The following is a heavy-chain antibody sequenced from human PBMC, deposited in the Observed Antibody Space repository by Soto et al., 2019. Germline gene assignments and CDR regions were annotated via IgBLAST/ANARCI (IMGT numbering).Heavy chain of an antibody. CDR1: GYTFTSYY. Sequence: ASVKVSCKASGYTFTSYYIHWVRQAPGQGLEWMGIINPSGGSTTYAQKFQGRVTMTRDTSTSTAYMELSSLRSEDTAVYYCARDGWNRYCISTSCYPANWFDPWGQGTLVTVSS. V-gene: IGHV1-46*01. D-gene: IGHD2-2*01. J-gene: IGHJ5*02. CDR3: ARDGWNRYCISTSCYPANWFDP. CDR2: INPSGGST.